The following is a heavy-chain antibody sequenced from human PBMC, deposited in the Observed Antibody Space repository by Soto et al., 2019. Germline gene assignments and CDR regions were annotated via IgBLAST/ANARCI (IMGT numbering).Heavy chain of an antibody. D-gene: IGHD5-12*01. CDR1: GFTFSTYA. CDR3: AKTVDIVATMRPSGDV. CDR2: ISGSGGST. J-gene: IGHJ6*02. V-gene: IGHV3-23*01. Sequence: GGSLRLFCAASGFTFSTYAMSRVRQAPGKGLEWVSAISGSGGSTYYADSVNGRFTISRDNFKNTLYLQMNSLRAEDTDVYYCAKTVDIVATMRPSGDVWGQGTTVTVSS.